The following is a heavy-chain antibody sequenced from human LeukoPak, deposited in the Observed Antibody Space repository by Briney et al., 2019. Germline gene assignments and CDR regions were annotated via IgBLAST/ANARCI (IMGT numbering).Heavy chain of an antibody. CDR2: INGDGSST. D-gene: IGHD4-11*01. CDR1: GFTFNTYW. J-gene: IGHJ5*01. V-gene: IGHV3-74*03. CDR3: AREKGSSNYDS. Sequence: GGSLRLSCAASGFTFNTYWTHWVRQVPGKGLVWVSRINGDGSSTAYADSVKDRFTISRDNAKNTVYLQMNSLRAEDTAVYYCAREKGSSNYDSWGQGTLVTVSS.